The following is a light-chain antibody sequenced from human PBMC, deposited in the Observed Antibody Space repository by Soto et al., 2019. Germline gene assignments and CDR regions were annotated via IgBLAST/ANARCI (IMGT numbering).Light chain of an antibody. CDR1: QGIGDT. V-gene: IGKV3-20*01. CDR2: LTS. CDR3: YQYGSTPPT. Sequence: EIVMRQSPATLSVSPGEGATLSCRASQGIGDTLAWYQHKPGQTPRLLIYLTSNRATGIPDRFSGSGSGTDFTLTVSRLEPEDFVVFYCYQYGSTPPTFGQGTKVDIK. J-gene: IGKJ1*01.